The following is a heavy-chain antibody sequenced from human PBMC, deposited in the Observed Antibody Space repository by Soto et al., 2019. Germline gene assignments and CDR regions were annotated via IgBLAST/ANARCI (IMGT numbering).Heavy chain of an antibody. CDR3: TTEPRWESTTVTIWGY. CDR1: GFTFDNAW. V-gene: IGHV3-15*01. Sequence: GGSLRLSCAASGFTFDNAWMSWVRQAPGKGLEWVGRIKSKTDGGTTDYAAPVKGRFTISRDDSENTLYLQMDSLKTEDTAVYYCTTEPRWESTTVTIWGYWGQGTLVTVSS. D-gene: IGHD4-17*01. CDR2: IKSKTDGGTT. J-gene: IGHJ4*02.